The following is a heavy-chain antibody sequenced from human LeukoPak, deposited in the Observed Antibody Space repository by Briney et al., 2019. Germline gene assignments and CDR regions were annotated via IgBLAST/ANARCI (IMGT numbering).Heavy chain of an antibody. CDR1: GFTFDDYA. Sequence: LPGGSLRLSCAASGFTFDDYAMHWVRQAPGKGLEWVSAISGSGGSTYYADSVKGRFTISRDNSKNTLYLQMNSLRAEDTAVYYCAKEAGGTKSFDYWGQGTLVTVSS. D-gene: IGHD1-26*01. CDR2: ISGSGGST. CDR3: AKEAGGTKSFDY. J-gene: IGHJ4*02. V-gene: IGHV3-23*01.